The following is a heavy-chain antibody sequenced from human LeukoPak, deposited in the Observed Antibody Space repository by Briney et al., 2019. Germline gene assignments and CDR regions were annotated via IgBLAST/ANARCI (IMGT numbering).Heavy chain of an antibody. CDR2: IYSDGST. Sequence: GGSLRLSCAASGFTVSSNYMSWVRQAPGKGPEWVSVIYSDGSTYYADSVRGRFTISRDTSKNTLYLQMNSLRTEDTAVYYCARDLAAGGTYPHYWGQGTLVSVSS. V-gene: IGHV3-53*01. J-gene: IGHJ4*02. CDR1: GFTVSSNY. CDR3: ARDLAAGGTYPHY. D-gene: IGHD6-13*01.